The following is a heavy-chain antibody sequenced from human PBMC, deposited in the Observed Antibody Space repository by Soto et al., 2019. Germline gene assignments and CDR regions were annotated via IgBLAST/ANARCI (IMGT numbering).Heavy chain of an antibody. V-gene: IGHV3-30*14. J-gene: IGHJ4*02. Sequence: GGSLRLSCAASGFSLSTNTMHSVRQVPGKGLEGVASISNDGRRKYYTDFVNGRFTISRDTANNILYLEMNSLRAEDTSLYYCARVATAMAYDCWGQGTQVTVSS. CDR2: ISNDGRRK. CDR1: GFSLSTNT. CDR3: ARVATAMAYDC. D-gene: IGHD6-19*01.